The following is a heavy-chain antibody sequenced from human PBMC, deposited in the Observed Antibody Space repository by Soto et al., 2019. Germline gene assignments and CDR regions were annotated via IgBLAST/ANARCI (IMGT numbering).Heavy chain of an antibody. J-gene: IGHJ6*02. CDR3: TRGSFLEWSCMDV. V-gene: IGHV1-46*02. CDR1: GYTFDRYY. Sequence: GASVKVSCKASGYTFDRYYMHWVRQAPGQGLEWMGMINPSGSITSYAQKFQGRVTMTRDTSTSTISMELSSLRSDDTAVYYCTRGSFLEWSCMDVWGQGTTVTVSS. D-gene: IGHD3-3*01. CDR2: INPSGSIT.